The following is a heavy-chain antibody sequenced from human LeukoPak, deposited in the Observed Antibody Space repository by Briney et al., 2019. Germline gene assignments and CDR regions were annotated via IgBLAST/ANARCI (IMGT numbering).Heavy chain of an antibody. CDR1: GFTFSSYS. CDR2: ISSSSSYI. J-gene: IGHJ4*02. V-gene: IGHV3-21*01. CDR3: ARDMAVAGTESGIDY. D-gene: IGHD6-19*01. Sequence: PGGSLRLSCAASGFTFSSYSMNWVRQAPGKGLEWVSSISSSSSYIYYADSVKGRFTISRDNAKNSLYLQMNSLRAEDTAVYYCARDMAVAGTESGIDYWGQGTLVTVSS.